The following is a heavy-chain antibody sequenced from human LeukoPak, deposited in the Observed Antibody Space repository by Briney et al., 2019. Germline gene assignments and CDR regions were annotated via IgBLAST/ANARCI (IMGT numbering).Heavy chain of an antibody. CDR3: ARHDSSGYHPDY. Sequence: VASVQVSCQASGYTFTSYAMHWVRQAPGQRLEWMGWINAGNGNTKYSQKFQGRVTITGDTSASTAYMELSSLRSEDTAVYYCARHDSSGYHPDYWGQGTLVTVSS. J-gene: IGHJ4*02. V-gene: IGHV1-3*01. CDR1: GYTFTSYA. CDR2: INAGNGNT. D-gene: IGHD3-22*01.